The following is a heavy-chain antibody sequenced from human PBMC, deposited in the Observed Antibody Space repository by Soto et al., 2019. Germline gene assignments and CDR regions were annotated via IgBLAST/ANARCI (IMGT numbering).Heavy chain of an antibody. J-gene: IGHJ4*02. D-gene: IGHD3-22*01. V-gene: IGHV3-30*18. CDR3: AKTQINYYDSSGYPSAFDY. Sequence: QVQLVESGGGVVQPGRSLRLSCAASGFTFSSYGMHWVRQAPGKGLEWVAVISYDGSNKYYADSVKGRFTISRDNSKNTLYLQMNSLRAEDTAVYYCAKTQINYYDSSGYPSAFDYWGQGTLVTVSS. CDR2: ISYDGSNK. CDR1: GFTFSSYG.